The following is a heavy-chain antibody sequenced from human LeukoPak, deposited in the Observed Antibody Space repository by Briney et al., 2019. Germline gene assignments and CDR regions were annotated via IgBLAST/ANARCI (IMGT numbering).Heavy chain of an antibody. D-gene: IGHD6-13*01. CDR2: VSGSGGNT. CDR1: GFTFSTYF. CDR3: AKSSSSSWILIDY. Sequence: GGSLRLSCAGSGFTFSTYFMSWVRQAPGKGLEWVSTVSGSGGNTYYADSVKGRFAISRDNSKNTLYLQMNSLRAEDTAVYYCAKSSSSSWILIDYWGQGTLVTVSS. V-gene: IGHV3-23*01. J-gene: IGHJ4*02.